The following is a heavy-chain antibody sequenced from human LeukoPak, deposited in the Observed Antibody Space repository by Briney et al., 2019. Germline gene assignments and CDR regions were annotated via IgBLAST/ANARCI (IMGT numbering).Heavy chain of an antibody. Sequence: PGGSLTLSCEASGFTFSTNWMSWVRQAPGKGLEWVASVNPDGSQKYYLDSVKGRFALSRDNTKHSLYLQMNSLGAEDTAVYYCAKLLGPVATYDDWGQGALVTVSS. CDR3: AKLLGPVATYDD. J-gene: IGHJ4*02. D-gene: IGHD3-16*01. CDR2: VNPDGSQK. V-gene: IGHV3-7*01. CDR1: GFTFSTNW.